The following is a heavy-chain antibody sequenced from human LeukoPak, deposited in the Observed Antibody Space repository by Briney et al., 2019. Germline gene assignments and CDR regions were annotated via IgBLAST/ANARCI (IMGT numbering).Heavy chain of an antibody. CDR3: VRTDCSGGSCYPNFDY. Sequence: QPGGSLRLSCVASGFTFSSYAMSWVRQAPGKGLEWVSAISGSGGSPYNADSVKGRFTISRDNSKNTLYLQMNSLRAEDTAVFYCVRTDCSGGSCYPNFDYWGQGTLVTVSS. D-gene: IGHD2-15*01. CDR1: GFTFSSYA. V-gene: IGHV3-23*01. J-gene: IGHJ4*02. CDR2: ISGSGGSP.